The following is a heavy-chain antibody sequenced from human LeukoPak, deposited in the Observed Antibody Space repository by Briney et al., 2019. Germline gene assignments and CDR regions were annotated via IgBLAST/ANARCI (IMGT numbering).Heavy chain of an antibody. CDR1: GFTFSSYS. J-gene: IGHJ4*02. V-gene: IGHV3-21*01. Sequence: GGSLRLSCAASGFTFSSYSMNWVRQAPGKGLEWVSSISSSSSYIYYADAVKRRFTISRDNAKNSLYLPMNSLRAEDTAVYYCARVGGYSYGYRVVSYFDYWGQGTLVTVSS. D-gene: IGHD5-18*01. CDR2: ISSSSSYI. CDR3: ARVGGYSYGYRVVSYFDY.